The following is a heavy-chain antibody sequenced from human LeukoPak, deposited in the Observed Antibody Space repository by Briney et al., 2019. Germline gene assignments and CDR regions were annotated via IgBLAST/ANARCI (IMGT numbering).Heavy chain of an antibody. J-gene: IGHJ3*02. Sequence: GGSLRLSCAASGFTFSSYAMHWVRQAPGKGLEWVAVISYDGSNKYYADSVKGRFTISRDNSKNTLYLQMNSLRAEDTAVYYCARASYYDILTGDPFDDAFDIWGQGTMVTVSS. CDR2: ISYDGSNK. CDR1: GFTFSSYA. D-gene: IGHD3-9*01. V-gene: IGHV3-30*04. CDR3: ARASYYDILTGDPFDDAFDI.